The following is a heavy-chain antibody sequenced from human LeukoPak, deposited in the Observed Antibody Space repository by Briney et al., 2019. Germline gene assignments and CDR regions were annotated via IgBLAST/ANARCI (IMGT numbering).Heavy chain of an antibody. V-gene: IGHV3-7*03. Sequence: PGGSLRLSCAASGFTFSNYWMSWVRQAPGKGLEWVANIKQDGGEKSYVDSVKGRFTISRDSSKNTVYLQMNSLRVEDTALYYCAKDHQPGAAAGTLLRFYYYYMDVWGKGTTVTVSS. CDR2: IKQDGGEK. CDR1: GFTFSNYW. D-gene: IGHD6-13*01. J-gene: IGHJ6*03. CDR3: AKDHQPGAAAGTLLRFYYYYMDV.